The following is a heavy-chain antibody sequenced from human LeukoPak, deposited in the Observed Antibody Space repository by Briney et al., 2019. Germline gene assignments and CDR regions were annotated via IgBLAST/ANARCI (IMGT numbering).Heavy chain of an antibody. D-gene: IGHD3-22*01. J-gene: IGHJ4*02. V-gene: IGHV3-23*01. Sequence: GESLRLSFAASVITFSSYAMGLVRQAPAKGLEGVSAISVSGSSTDYADPVKGRCTISRDNSKSTIYLQMNSLRAEDTDVYYCAARYYYDSSGSHSPYWGQGTLVTVSS. CDR1: VITFSSYA. CDR3: AARYYYDSSGSHSPY. CDR2: ISVSGSST.